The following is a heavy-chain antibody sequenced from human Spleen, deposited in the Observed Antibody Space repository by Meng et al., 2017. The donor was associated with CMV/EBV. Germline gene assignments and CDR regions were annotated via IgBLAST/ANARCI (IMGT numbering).Heavy chain of an antibody. V-gene: IGHV3-30*03. CDR1: GFTFSSYS. CDR2: ISYDGTKK. Sequence: GGSLRLSCAASGFTFSSYSMNWVRQAPGKGLEWVSVISYDGTKKYYADSVKGRFTISRDNSKNTLYLQMNSLRAEDTAIYYCEFEKYWGQGTLVTVSS. CDR3: EFEKY. J-gene: IGHJ4*02.